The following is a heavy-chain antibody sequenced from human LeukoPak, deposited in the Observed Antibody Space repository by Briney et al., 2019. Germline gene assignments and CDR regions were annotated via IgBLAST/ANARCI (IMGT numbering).Heavy chain of an antibody. CDR3: ARVPADYYDSSGLRGGGDYFDY. J-gene: IGHJ4*02. D-gene: IGHD3-22*01. CDR1: GGSISSSSYY. V-gene: IGHV4-39*07. Sequence: PSETLSLTCTVSGGSISSSSYYWGWIRQPPGKGLEWIGSIYYSGSTYYNPSLKSRVTISVDTSKNQFSLKLSSVTAADTAVYYCARVPADYYDSSGLRGGGDYFDYWGQGTLVTVSS. CDR2: IYYSGST.